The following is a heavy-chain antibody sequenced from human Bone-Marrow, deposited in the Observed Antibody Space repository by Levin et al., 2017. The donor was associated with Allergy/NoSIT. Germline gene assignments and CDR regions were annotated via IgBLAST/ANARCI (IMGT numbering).Heavy chain of an antibody. CDR1: GYTFIGYR. D-gene: IGHD5-12*01. CDR3: AREFDSGYDSAYFDF. CDR2: INPDTGDT. J-gene: IGHJ4*02. V-gene: IGHV1-2*02. Sequence: GESLKISCKASGYTFIGYRIYWLRQAPGQGLQWMGWINPDTGDTHYTHDFNGRVTLTTETSINTAFMDLSRLTSDDTALYFCAREFDSGYDSAYFDFWGQGSLVTVSS.